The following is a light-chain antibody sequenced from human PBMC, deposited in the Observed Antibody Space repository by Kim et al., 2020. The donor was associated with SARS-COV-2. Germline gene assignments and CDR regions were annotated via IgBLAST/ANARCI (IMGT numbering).Light chain of an antibody. J-gene: IGLJ3*02. CDR1: SSDVGGYNY. CDR2: DVS. Sequence: GTSVTISCTGTSSDVGGYNYVSWYQQHPGKAPKLMIYDVSKRPSGVPDRFSGSKSGNTASLTISGLQAEDEADYYCCSYAGSYTWVFGGGTQLTVL. V-gene: IGLV2-11*01. CDR3: CSYAGSYTWV.